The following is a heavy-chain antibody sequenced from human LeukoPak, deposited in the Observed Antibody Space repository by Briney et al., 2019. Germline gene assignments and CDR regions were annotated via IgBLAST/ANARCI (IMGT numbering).Heavy chain of an antibody. D-gene: IGHD3-3*01. CDR2: IKPNSGRT. CDR3: ARRASGYDY. CDR1: GYTFTGHY. Sequence: GASVKVSCKASGYTFTGHYIHWVRQAPGQGLEWMGWIKPNSGRTTYAQNLEGRVTMTRDTSITTAYLQWSSLKASDTAMYYCARRASGYDYWGQGTLVTVSS. J-gene: IGHJ4*02. V-gene: IGHV1-2*02.